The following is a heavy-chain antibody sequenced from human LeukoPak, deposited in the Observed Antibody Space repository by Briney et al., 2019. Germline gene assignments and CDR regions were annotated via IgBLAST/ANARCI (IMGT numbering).Heavy chain of an antibody. V-gene: IGHV1-2*02. CDR3: ARQKLGIQLWSTPFGY. D-gene: IGHD5-18*01. CDR1: GYTFTGYY. J-gene: IGHJ4*02. Sequence: ASVKVSCKASGYTFTGYYMHWVRQAPGQGLEWMGWINPNSGGTNYAQKFQGRVTMTRDTSISTAYMELSRLRSDDTAVYYCARQKLGIQLWSTPFGYWGQGTLVTVSS. CDR2: INPNSGGT.